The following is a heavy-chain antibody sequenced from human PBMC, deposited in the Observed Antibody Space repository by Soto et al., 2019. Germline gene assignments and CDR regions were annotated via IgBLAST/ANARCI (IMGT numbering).Heavy chain of an antibody. Sequence: PGGSLRLSCAASGFTFSSCGMHWVRQAPGKGLEWVAVIWYDGSNKYYADSVKGRFTISRDNSKNTLYLQMNSLRAEDTAVYYCARDGIAARRFDYWGQGTLVTVSS. CDR2: IWYDGSNK. CDR3: ARDGIAARRFDY. CDR1: GFTFSSCG. V-gene: IGHV3-33*01. D-gene: IGHD6-6*01. J-gene: IGHJ4*02.